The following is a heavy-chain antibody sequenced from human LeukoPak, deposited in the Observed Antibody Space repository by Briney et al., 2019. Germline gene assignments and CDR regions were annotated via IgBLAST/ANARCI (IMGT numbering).Heavy chain of an antibody. Sequence: PGGSLRLSCAASGFTFSSYAMSWVRQAPGKGLEWVSAISGSGGSTYYADSVKGRFTISRDNSKNTLYLQMNSLRAEDTAVYYCAFLTPIQLWSIYSGYWGQGTLVTVSS. CDR3: AFLTPIQLWSIYSGY. J-gene: IGHJ4*02. D-gene: IGHD5-18*01. V-gene: IGHV3-23*01. CDR2: ISGSGGST. CDR1: GFTFSSYA.